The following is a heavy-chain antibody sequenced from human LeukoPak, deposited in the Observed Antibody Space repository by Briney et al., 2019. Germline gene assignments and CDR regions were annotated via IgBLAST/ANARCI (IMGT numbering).Heavy chain of an antibody. CDR1: GGSISSSSYY. CDR3: ARQLEMATPNFDY. Sequence: SETLSLTCTVSGGSISSSSYYWGWIRQPPGKGLEWIGSIYYSGSTYYNPSLKSRVTISVDTSKNQFSLKLSSVTTADTAVYYCARQLEMATPNFDYWGQGTLVTVSS. D-gene: IGHD5-24*01. CDR2: IYYSGST. J-gene: IGHJ4*02. V-gene: IGHV4-39*01.